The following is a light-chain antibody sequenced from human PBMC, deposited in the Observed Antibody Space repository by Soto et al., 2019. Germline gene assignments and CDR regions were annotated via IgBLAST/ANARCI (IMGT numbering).Light chain of an antibody. V-gene: IGKV3-15*01. J-gene: IGKJ2*01. Sequence: EVLLTQSPATLYVSPGERATLSCRASQTVSRSLAWYQQRPGQAPRLLIYGASTRAAGVPGRFSGSGSGTDFTLTITSLQSEDFAVYYGQQYIDWPPYTFGQGTKLQIK. CDR1: QTVSRS. CDR2: GAS. CDR3: QQYIDWPPYT.